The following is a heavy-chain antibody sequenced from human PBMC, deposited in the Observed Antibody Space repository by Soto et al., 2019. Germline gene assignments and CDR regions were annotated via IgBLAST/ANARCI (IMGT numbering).Heavy chain of an antibody. Sequence: EVQLVEPGGGLVQPGGSLRLSCAASGFTFSNYWMHWVRQAPGKGLVWLSRINGDGVTATYADSVKGRFTISRDNAKNTLSLHMNSLRADDTAVYFCARFRNSWYFDYWGQGALVTVSS. CDR2: INGDGVTA. V-gene: IGHV3-74*01. J-gene: IGHJ4*02. CDR3: ARFRNSWYFDY. D-gene: IGHD6-13*01. CDR1: GFTFSNYW.